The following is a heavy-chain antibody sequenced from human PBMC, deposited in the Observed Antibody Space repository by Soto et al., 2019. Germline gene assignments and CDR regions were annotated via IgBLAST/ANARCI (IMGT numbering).Heavy chain of an antibody. D-gene: IGHD7-27*01. CDR3: ARGGPFLGYHYYGMDV. CDR1: GGSFSGYY. V-gene: IGHV4-34*01. CDR2: INHSGST. Sequence: SETLSLTCAVYGGSFSGYYWSWIRQPPGKGLEWIGEINHSGSTNYNPSLKSRVTISVDTSKNQFSLKLSSVTAADTAVYYCARGGPFLGYHYYGMDVWGQGTTVTVSS. J-gene: IGHJ6*02.